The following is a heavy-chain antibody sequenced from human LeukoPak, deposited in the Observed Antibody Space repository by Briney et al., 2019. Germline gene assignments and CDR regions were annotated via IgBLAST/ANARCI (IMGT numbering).Heavy chain of an antibody. CDR2: ISSSGSYT. D-gene: IGHD3-10*01. CDR3: ASSSSSAGSGTYYHFDY. J-gene: IGHJ4*02. Sequence: GGSLRLSCAASGFTFSDYYTSWLRQAPGQGLEWVSYISSSGSYTNYADSVEGRFTISRDNAKNSLYLQMNSLRAEDTAVYYCASSSSSAGSGTYYHFDYWGQGTLVTVSS. CDR1: GFTFSDYY. V-gene: IGHV3-11*06.